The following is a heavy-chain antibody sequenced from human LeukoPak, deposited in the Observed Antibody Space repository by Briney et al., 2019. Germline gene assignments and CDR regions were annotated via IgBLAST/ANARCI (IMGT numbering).Heavy chain of an antibody. J-gene: IGHJ4*02. CDR3: ASKTPHCSGGSCYSFLDY. CDR1: GFTFSSFG. D-gene: IGHD2-15*01. Sequence: GGSLRLSCAASGFTFSSFGRHWVRQAPGKGLEWVAFIRYDGSNKYYADSVKGRFTISRDNSKNTLYLQMNSLRAEDTAVYYCASKTPHCSGGSCYSFLDYWGQGTLVTVSS. V-gene: IGHV3-30*02. CDR2: IRYDGSNK.